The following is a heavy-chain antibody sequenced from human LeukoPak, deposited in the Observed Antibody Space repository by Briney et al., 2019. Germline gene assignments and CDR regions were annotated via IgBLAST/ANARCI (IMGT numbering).Heavy chain of an antibody. CDR3: ASTWDSSGYYSRFDY. Sequence: SETLSLTCTVSGGSISSYYWSWIRQPPGKGLEWIGYIYYSGSTNYNPSLKSRVTISVDTSKNQFSLKLSSVTAADTAVYYCASTWDSSGYYSRFDYWGQGALVTVSS. J-gene: IGHJ4*02. V-gene: IGHV4-59*08. CDR1: GGSISSYY. CDR2: IYYSGST. D-gene: IGHD3-22*01.